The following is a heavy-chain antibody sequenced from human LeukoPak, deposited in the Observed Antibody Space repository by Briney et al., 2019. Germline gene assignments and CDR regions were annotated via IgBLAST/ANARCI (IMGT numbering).Heavy chain of an antibody. V-gene: IGHV3-74*01. CDR2: INSDGSRT. Sequence: GGSLRLSCVASGFTSSSYWMHWVRQAPGKGLVWVSRINSDGSRTDYADSVKGRFSISRDSAKNTLYLQMNSLRAEDTAVYYCVRDQGYTYAIGYWGQGTLVTVSS. J-gene: IGHJ4*02. CDR3: VRDQGYTYAIGY. CDR1: GFTSSSYW. D-gene: IGHD5-18*01.